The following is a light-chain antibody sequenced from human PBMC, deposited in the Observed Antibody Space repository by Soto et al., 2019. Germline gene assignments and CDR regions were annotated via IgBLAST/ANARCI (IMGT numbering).Light chain of an antibody. CDR3: QQYGNSPPYT. J-gene: IGKJ2*01. CDR2: GAS. V-gene: IGKV3-20*01. CDR1: QSVSSSY. Sequence: EIVLTQSPGTLSLSPGERATLSCRASQSVSSSYLAWYQQKPGQAPRLLIYGASSRATGIPDRFSVSGSGTDFTLTISRLEPEDFAVYYCQQYGNSPPYTFGQGTKLEIK.